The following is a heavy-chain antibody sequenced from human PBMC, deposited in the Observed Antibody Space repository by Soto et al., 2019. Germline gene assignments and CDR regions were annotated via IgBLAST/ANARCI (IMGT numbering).Heavy chain of an antibody. J-gene: IGHJ6*02. V-gene: IGHV1-69*01. Sequence: QVQLVQSGAEVKKPGSSVKVSCKASGGTFSSYAISWVRQAPGQGLEWMGGIIPIFGTANYAQTFQGRVTITRDESTSTAYMELSSLRSEDTAVYYCASRYYASSGGGDYYYYGMDVWGQGTTVTVAS. CDR3: ASRYYASSGGGDYYYYGMDV. CDR2: IIPIFGTA. CDR1: GGTFSSYA. D-gene: IGHD3-22*01.